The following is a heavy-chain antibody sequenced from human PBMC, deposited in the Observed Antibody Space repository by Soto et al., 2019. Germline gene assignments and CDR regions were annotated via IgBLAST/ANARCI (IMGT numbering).Heavy chain of an antibody. D-gene: IGHD2-2*01. CDR1: GGSISSSSYS. CDR3: GRQPGHCGSTTCFGYYSVDV. CDR2: IYYSGST. V-gene: IGHV4-39*01. J-gene: IGHJ6*02. Sequence: QLQLQESGPRLVKPSETLSLTCSVSGGSISSSSYSWGWIRQPPGKGLEWIGTIYYSGSTHYNPSLEGRVAISADPPNNQLSLRLSSVPAADTAVYYCGRQPGHCGSTTCFGYYSVDVWGQGTTVTVS.